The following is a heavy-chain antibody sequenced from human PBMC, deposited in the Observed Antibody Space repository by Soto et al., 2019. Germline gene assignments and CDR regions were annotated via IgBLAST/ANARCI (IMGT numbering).Heavy chain of an antibody. Sequence: GGSLRLSSVGSGFTFSDYAMDWVRQTLAPRLEWVSAISFDGTEKHYADSVKGRVTISIVNTRNGLFLQINGLTTDNTAVYYCAGGLFRIQTWEEGFDVWGKG. CDR3: AGGLFRIQTWEEGFDV. CDR2: ISFDGTEK. V-gene: IGHV3-30-3*01. CDR1: GFTFSDYA. D-gene: IGHD1-26*01. J-gene: IGHJ6*03.